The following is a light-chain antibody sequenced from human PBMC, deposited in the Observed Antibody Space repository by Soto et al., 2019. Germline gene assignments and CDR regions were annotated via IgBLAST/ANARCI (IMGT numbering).Light chain of an antibody. V-gene: IGKV3-11*01. J-gene: IGKJ3*01. CDR3: QHRRG. CDR2: DAS. CDR1: QSVSSY. Sequence: EIVLTQSPATLSLSPGERATLSCRASQSVSSYLAWYQQKPGQAPRLLIYDASNRATGIPARFSGSGSGTDFTLTISILEPDDFAVYYRQHRRGFGPGPNVDI.